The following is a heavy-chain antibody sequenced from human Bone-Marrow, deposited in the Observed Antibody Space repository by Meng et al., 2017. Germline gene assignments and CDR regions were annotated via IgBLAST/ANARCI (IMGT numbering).Heavy chain of an antibody. CDR2: IYYSGST. CDR1: GGSISSYY. J-gene: IGHJ4*02. D-gene: IGHD3-22*01. V-gene: IGHV4-59*01. Sequence: SETLSLTCTVSGGSISSYYWSWIRQPPGKGLEWIGYIYYSGSTNYNPSLKSRVTISVDTSKNQFSLKLSSVTAADTAVYYCARAPVSFYYDSSGYFYWGQGTLVTVSS. CDR3: ARAPVSFYYDSSGYFY.